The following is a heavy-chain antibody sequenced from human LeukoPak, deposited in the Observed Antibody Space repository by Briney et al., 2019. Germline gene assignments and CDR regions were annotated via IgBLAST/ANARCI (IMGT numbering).Heavy chain of an antibody. CDR2: FDPEDGET. CDR3: ATERARLTGADLGYYFDY. CDR1: GYTLTELS. Sequence: ASVKVSCKVSGYTLTELSMHWVRQAPGKGLEWMGGFDPEDGETIYAQKFQGRVTMTEDTSTDTAYMELSSLGSEDTAVYYCATERARLTGADLGYYFDYWGQGTLVTVSS. V-gene: IGHV1-24*01. J-gene: IGHJ4*02. D-gene: IGHD1-20*01.